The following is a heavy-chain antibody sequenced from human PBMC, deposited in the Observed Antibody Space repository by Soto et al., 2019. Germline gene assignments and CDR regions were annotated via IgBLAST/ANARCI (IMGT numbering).Heavy chain of an antibody. CDR3: AKDPSGSWLYFDS. CDR1: GFTFRSYA. CDR2: IGGSGSST. D-gene: IGHD6-13*01. Sequence: GGSLRLSCAASGFTFRSYAMSWVRQAPGKGLEWVATIGGSGSSTNSADSVKGRFTISRDNSKNTLWLQMNSLRADDTAIYYCAKDPSGSWLYFDSWGQGTLVTVSS. V-gene: IGHV3-23*01. J-gene: IGHJ4*02.